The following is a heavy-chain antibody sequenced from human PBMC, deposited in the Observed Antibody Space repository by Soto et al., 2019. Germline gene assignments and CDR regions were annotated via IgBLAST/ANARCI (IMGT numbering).Heavy chain of an antibody. J-gene: IGHJ5*02. Sequence: ASVKVSCKASGYPFTYYPIHWVRQAPGQRLEWMGWINIGNGNTASSQKFQDRVTITRETSASTAYMELTSLRSEDTAVHYCAREPLCGGRCYDNYFDPWGQGTLVTVSS. V-gene: IGHV1-3*04. CDR1: GYPFTYYP. CDR3: AREPLCGGRCYDNYFDP. D-gene: IGHD2-15*01. CDR2: INIGNGNT.